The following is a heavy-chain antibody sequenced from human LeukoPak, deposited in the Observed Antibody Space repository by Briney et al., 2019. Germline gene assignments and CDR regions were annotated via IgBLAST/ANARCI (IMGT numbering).Heavy chain of an antibody. J-gene: IGHJ3*01. CDR3: ARHERGKNAFNL. CDR1: DGSISSSSHY. V-gene: IGHV4-39*01. CDR2: FYYSGST. Sequence: PSETLSLTCTVSDGSISSSSHYWGWIRQPPGKGLEWIGSFYYSGSTYYNPSLKSRVTISVDTSKNQFSLKMSSVTAADTAVYYCARHERGKNAFNLWGQGTMVTVSS.